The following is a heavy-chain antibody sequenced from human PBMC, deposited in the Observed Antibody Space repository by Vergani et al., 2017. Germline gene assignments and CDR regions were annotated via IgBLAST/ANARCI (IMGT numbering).Heavy chain of an antibody. J-gene: IGHJ4*02. D-gene: IGHD3-22*01. Sequence: EVQLVESGGGLVQPGRSLRLSCAASGFTFDDYAMHWVRQAPGKGLEWVSGISWNSGSIGYADSVKGRFTISRDNAKNSLYLQMNSLRAEDTAVYYCARGDYYDSSGYTEYYFDYWGQGTLVTVSS. CDR1: GFTFDDYA. CDR3: ARGDYYDSSGYTEYYFDY. CDR2: ISWNSGSI. V-gene: IGHV3-9*01.